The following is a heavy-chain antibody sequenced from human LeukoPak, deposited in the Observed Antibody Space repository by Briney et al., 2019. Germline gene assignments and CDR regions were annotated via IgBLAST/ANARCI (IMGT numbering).Heavy chain of an antibody. D-gene: IGHD2-21*01. V-gene: IGHV3-9*03. CDR2: ISWNSGSI. J-gene: IGHJ3*02. CDR3: AKDYGDCGGDCYSYAFDI. Sequence: PGGSLRLSCAASVFTFDDYALHWVRQAPGKGLEWVSGISWNSGSIGYADSVKGRFTISRDNAKNSLYLQMNSLRAEDMALYYCAKDYGDCGGDCYSYAFDIWGQGTMVTVSS. CDR1: VFTFDDYA.